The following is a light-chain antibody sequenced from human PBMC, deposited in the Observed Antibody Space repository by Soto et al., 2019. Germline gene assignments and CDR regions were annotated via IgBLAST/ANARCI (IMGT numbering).Light chain of an antibody. CDR2: WAS. Sequence: DIVMTQSPDSLAVSLGERATINCKSSQSVLSSSNYKNYLSWYQQKPGQPPKLLFYWASTRESGVPDRFSGSGSGTDFTLTISSLQAEDVAVYFCQQCFTSPITVGQGTRLEIK. CDR3: QQCFTSPIT. J-gene: IGKJ5*01. CDR1: QSVLSSSNYKNY. V-gene: IGKV4-1*01.